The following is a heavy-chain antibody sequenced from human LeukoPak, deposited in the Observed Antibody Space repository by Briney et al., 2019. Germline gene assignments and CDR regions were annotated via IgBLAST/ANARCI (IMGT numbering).Heavy chain of an antibody. J-gene: IGHJ3*02. CDR1: GFTFSSYA. V-gene: IGHV3-23*01. D-gene: IGHD3-10*01. CDR2: ISGSGGST. CDR3: AKSWFGELLSDAFDI. Sequence: GGPLRLSCAASGFTFSSYAMSWVRQAPGKGLEWVSAISGSGGSTYYADSVKGRFTISRDNSKNTLYLQMNSLRAEDTAVYYCAKSWFGELLSDAFDIWGQGTMVTVPS.